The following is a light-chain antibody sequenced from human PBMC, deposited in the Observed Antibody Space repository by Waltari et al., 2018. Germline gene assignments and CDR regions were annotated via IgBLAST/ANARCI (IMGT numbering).Light chain of an antibody. CDR3: QQYNNWPKT. CDR1: QSVSSN. V-gene: IGKV3-15*01. Sequence: IVMTQSPATLSVSPGERAHLSCRASQSVSSNLAWYQQKPGQAPRLLIYGASTRATGIPARFSGSGSGTEFTLTISSLQSEDFAVYYCQQYNNWPKTFGQGTKLEIK. CDR2: GAS. J-gene: IGKJ2*01.